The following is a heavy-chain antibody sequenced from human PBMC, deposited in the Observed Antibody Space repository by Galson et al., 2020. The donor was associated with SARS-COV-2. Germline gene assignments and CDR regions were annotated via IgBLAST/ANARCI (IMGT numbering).Heavy chain of an antibody. CDR2: INPSGGST. J-gene: IGHJ4*02. V-gene: IGHV1-46*01. CDR1: GYTFTSYY. CDR3: ARDRYGSGFFDY. D-gene: IGHD3-10*01. Sequence: ASVKVSCKASGYTFTSYYMHWVRQAPGQGLEWMGIINPSGGSTSYAQQFQGRVTMTMDTSTSTVYMELSSLRSEDTAVDYCARDRYGSGFFDYWGQGTRVTVAS.